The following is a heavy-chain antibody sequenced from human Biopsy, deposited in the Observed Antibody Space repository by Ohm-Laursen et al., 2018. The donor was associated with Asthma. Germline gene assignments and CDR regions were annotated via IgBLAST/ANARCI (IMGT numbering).Heavy chain of an antibody. V-gene: IGHV3-7*01. CDR3: ARTFHFWSPYHAEHYQL. D-gene: IGHD3-3*02. J-gene: IGHJ1*01. CDR1: GFTFSTYG. CDR2: IKHDGTEK. Sequence: GSLRLSCAASGFTFSTYGMHWVRQAPGKGLEWVANIKHDGTEKNHVDSLKGRFTISRDNAKNSLYLQMNSLRAEDTAVYYCARTFHFWSPYHAEHYQLRGQGTLVTVPS.